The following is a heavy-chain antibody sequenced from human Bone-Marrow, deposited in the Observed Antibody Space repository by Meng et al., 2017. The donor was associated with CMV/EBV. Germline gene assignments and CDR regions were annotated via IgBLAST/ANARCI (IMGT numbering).Heavy chain of an antibody. CDR2: VNPNSGDT. Sequence: ASVKASCKASEYTFTSYDINWVRQANGQGLEWMGWVNPNSGDTGYAQKFQGRLSMTTDPSILTAYMELGRLTSDDTAFYYCARVPHPTTVLSPWGQGTLVTVSS. CDR3: ARVPHPTTVLSP. V-gene: IGHV1-8*01. D-gene: IGHD4-17*01. CDR1: EYTFTSYD. J-gene: IGHJ1*01.